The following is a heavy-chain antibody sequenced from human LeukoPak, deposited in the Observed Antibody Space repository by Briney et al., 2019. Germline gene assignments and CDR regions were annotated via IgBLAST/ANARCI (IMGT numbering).Heavy chain of an antibody. CDR2: ISGGST. J-gene: IGHJ4*02. Sequence: PGGSLRLSCAASGFTISSYAMSWVRQAPGKGLEWVSGISGGSTYYADSVKGRFTISRDNSNNTLYLQMNSLRAEDTAVYYCAKLTTSWGQGTLVTVSS. CDR3: AKLTTS. V-gene: IGHV3-23*01. CDR1: GFTISSYA. D-gene: IGHD4-11*01.